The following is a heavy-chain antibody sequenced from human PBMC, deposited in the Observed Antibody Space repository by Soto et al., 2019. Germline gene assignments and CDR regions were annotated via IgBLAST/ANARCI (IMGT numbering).Heavy chain of an antibody. Sequence: ASVKVSCKASGYTFTGYYMHWVRQAPGQGLEWMGWINPNSGGTNYAQKFQGWVTMTRDTSISTAYMELSRLRSDDTAVYYCARGFSLAARLDYYYGMDVWGQGTTVTVSS. CDR2: INPNSGGT. CDR3: ARGFSLAARLDYYYGMDV. CDR1: GYTFTGYY. D-gene: IGHD6-6*01. J-gene: IGHJ6*02. V-gene: IGHV1-2*04.